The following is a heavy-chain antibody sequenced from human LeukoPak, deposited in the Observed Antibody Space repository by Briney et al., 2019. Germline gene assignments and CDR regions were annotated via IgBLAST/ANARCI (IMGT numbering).Heavy chain of an antibody. J-gene: IGHJ4*02. V-gene: IGHV3-33*01. CDR1: GFTFSSYG. D-gene: IGHD3-10*01. CDR3: ARGDYYGSPFDY. CDR2: IWYVGSNK. Sequence: GGSLRLSCAASGFTFSSYGMHWVRQAPGKGLEWVAVIWYVGSNKYYADSVQGRFTISRDNSKNTLYLQMNSLRAEDTAVYYCARGDYYGSPFDYWGQGTLVTVSS.